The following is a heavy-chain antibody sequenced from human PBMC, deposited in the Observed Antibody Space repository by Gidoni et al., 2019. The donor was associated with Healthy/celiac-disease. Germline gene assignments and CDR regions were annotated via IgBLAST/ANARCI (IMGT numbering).Heavy chain of an antibody. CDR1: GYTLTELS. J-gene: IGHJ4*02. Sequence: VQLVQSGAEVTKPGASVKVSCKVSGYTLTELSMHRVRQAPGKGLEWMGGFDPEDGETIYAQKFQGRVTMTEDTSTDTAYMELSSLRSEDTAVYYCATYPGIAVAGTFGFDYWGQGTLVTVSS. CDR3: ATYPGIAVAGTFGFDY. D-gene: IGHD6-19*01. CDR2: FDPEDGET. V-gene: IGHV1-24*01.